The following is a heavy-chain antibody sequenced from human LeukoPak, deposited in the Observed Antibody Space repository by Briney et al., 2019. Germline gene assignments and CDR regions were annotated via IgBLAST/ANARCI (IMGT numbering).Heavy chain of an antibody. D-gene: IGHD3-16*01. J-gene: IGHJ4*02. CDR2: ISGSGGST. Sequence: PGGSLRLSCAGSGFTFSDFWMTWVRQTPGKGLEWVSVISGSGGSTYYADSVKGRFTISRDNSKNTLYVQMNSLRAEDTAVYYCAKDGRSDYVSYYFDYWGQGTLVTVSS. CDR3: AKDGRSDYVSYYFDY. CDR1: GFTFSDFW. V-gene: IGHV3-23*01.